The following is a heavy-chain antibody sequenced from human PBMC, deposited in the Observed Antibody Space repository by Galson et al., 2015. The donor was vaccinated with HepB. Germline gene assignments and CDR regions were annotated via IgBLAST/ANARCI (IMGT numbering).Heavy chain of an antibody. Sequence: SVKVSCKASGYTFTSYYMHWVRQAPGQGLEWMGIINPSGGSTSYAQKLQGRVTMTRDTSTSTVYMELNSLRAEDTAVYYCARERGGAVVEIYYYYGMDVWGQGTTVTVSS. CDR2: INPSGGST. D-gene: IGHD6-19*01. CDR1: GYTFTSYY. J-gene: IGHJ6*02. CDR3: ARERGGAVVEIYYYYGMDV. V-gene: IGHV1-46*04.